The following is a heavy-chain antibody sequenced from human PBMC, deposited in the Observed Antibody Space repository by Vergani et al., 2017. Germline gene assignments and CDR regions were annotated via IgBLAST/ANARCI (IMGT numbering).Heavy chain of an antibody. J-gene: IGHJ4*02. CDR1: GGTFSSYA. Sequence: QVQLVHSGAEVKKPGSSVKVSCKASGGTFSSYAISWLRHAPGHGLGWMGGIIPIFGTANYAQKFQGRVTITADESTSTAYMGRSSLRSEDTAGYYCARGSYSSGWHAFDYWGQGTLVTVSS. D-gene: IGHD6-19*01. CDR3: ARGSYSSGWHAFDY. CDR2: IIPIFGTA. V-gene: IGHV1-69*01.